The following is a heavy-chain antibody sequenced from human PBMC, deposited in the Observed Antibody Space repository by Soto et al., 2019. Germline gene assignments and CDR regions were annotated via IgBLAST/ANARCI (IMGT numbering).Heavy chain of an antibody. CDR1: GYTFTSYA. Sequence: ASVKLSCKASGYTFTSYAMHWVRQAPGQRLEWMGWINAGNGNTKYSQKFQGRVTITRDTSASTAYMELSSLRSEDTAVYYCASGPIVLVPAAPYYYGMDVWGQGTTVTVSS. D-gene: IGHD2-2*01. CDR2: INAGNGNT. CDR3: ASGPIVLVPAAPYYYGMDV. J-gene: IGHJ6*02. V-gene: IGHV1-3*01.